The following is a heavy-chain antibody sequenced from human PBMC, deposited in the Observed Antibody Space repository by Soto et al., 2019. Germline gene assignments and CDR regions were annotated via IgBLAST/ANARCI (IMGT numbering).Heavy chain of an antibody. CDR2: IWYDGSNK. CDR1: GFTFSSYG. Sequence: PGGSLRLSCAASGFTFSSYGMHWVRQAPGKGLEWVAVIWYDGSNKYYADSVKGRFTISRDNSKNTLYLQMNSLRAEDTAVYYCAREHYYDSSGYYNDAFDIWGQGTMVTVSS. CDR3: AREHYYDSSGYYNDAFDI. D-gene: IGHD3-22*01. J-gene: IGHJ3*02. V-gene: IGHV3-33*01.